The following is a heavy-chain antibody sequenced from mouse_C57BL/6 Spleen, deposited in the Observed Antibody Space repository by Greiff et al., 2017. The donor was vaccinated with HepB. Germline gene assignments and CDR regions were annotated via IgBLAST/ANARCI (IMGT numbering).Heavy chain of an antibody. J-gene: IGHJ4*01. D-gene: IGHD3-2*01. V-gene: IGHV5-4*03. Sequence: EVKLVESGGGLVKPGGSLKLSCAASGFTFSSYAMSWVRQTPEKRLEWVATISDGGSYTYYPDNVKGRVTISRDNAKNNLYLQMSHLKSEDTAMYYCARVGHRQLLMDYWGQGTSVTVSS. CDR3: ARVGHRQLLMDY. CDR1: GFTFSSYA. CDR2: ISDGGSYT.